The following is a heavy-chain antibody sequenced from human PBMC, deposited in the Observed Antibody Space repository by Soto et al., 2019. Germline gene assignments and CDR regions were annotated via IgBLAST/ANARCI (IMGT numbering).Heavy chain of an antibody. J-gene: IGHJ4*02. V-gene: IGHV1-69*02. Sequence: QVQLVQSGAEVKKPGSSVKVSCKASGGTFSSYTISWVRQAPGQGLEWMGRIIPILGIANYAQKFQGRVTITADKSTSTAYRELSSLRSEDTAVYSCARVGYGSGSYSARGQGTLVTVSS. D-gene: IGHD3-10*01. CDR2: IIPILGIA. CDR1: GGTFSSYT. CDR3: ARVGYGSGSYSA.